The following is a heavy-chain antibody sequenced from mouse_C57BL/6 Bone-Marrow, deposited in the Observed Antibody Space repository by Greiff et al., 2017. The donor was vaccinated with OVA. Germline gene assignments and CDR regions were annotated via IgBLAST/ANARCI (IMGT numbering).Heavy chain of an antibody. V-gene: IGHV5-9-1*02. CDR2: ISSGGDYI. J-gene: IGHJ3*01. Sequence: DVMLVESGEGLVKPGGSLKLSCAASGFTFSSYAMSWVRQTPEKRLEWVAYISSGGDYIYYADTVKGRFTISRDNARNTLYLQMSSLKSEDTAMYYCTRASSTYGGYYGFAYWGQGTLVTVSA. D-gene: IGHD2-3*01. CDR1: GFTFSSYA. CDR3: TRASSTYGGYYGFAY.